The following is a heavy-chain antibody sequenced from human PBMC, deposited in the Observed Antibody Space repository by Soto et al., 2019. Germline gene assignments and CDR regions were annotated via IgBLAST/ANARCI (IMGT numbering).Heavy chain of an antibody. D-gene: IGHD6-13*01. CDR1: GCTFSSYT. Sequence: XGSLRLSCAAAGCTFSSYTMHWVRQAPGKGLEWVAVISYDGSNKYYADSVKGRFTISRDNSKNTLYLQMNSLRAEDTAVYYCARGSSWYTPGYYYYGMDVWGQGNTVTVS. CDR2: ISYDGSNK. CDR3: ARGSSWYTPGYYYYGMDV. V-gene: IGHV3-30-3*01. J-gene: IGHJ6*02.